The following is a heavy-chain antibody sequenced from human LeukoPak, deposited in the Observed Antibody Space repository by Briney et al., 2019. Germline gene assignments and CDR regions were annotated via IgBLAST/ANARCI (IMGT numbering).Heavy chain of an antibody. V-gene: IGHV3-20*04. CDR1: GFTFEDYG. CDR3: ARVGLEYYYGSGGYDY. J-gene: IGHJ4*02. D-gene: IGHD3-10*01. CDR2: ITWNGGST. Sequence: GGSLRLSCAASGFTFEDYGLNWVRQPPGKGLEWVSGITWNGGSTGYADSVKGRFTISRENAKNSMYLQMNSLRAGDTAVYYCARVGLEYYYGSGGYDYWGQGTLVTVSS.